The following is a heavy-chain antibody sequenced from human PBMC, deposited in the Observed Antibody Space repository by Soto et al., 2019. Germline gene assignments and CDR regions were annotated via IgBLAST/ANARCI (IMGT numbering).Heavy chain of an antibody. V-gene: IGHV4-59*08. CDR1: GGSISNYY. J-gene: IGHJ4*02. CDR2: ISYSGTT. D-gene: IGHD1-1*01. Sequence: SETLSLTCTVSGGSISNYYWSWIRQPPGKGLEWIGYISYSGTTNYNPSNKSRVTITVDTSKNQFSLKLSSVTAADTALYYCASQLDSTTYFDYWGRGTQVTVS. CDR3: ASQLDSTTYFDY.